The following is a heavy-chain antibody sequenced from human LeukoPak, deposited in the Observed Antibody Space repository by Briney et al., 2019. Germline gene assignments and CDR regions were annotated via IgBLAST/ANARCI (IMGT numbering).Heavy chain of an antibody. D-gene: IGHD6-19*01. J-gene: IGHJ4*02. CDR2: IIPIFGAA. CDR3: ARGSPQGWRHFDY. CDR1: GGTFSSYA. Sequence: SSVKVSCKASGGTFSSYAISWVRQAAGQGLEGMGGIIPIFGAANYAQQFQGRVTITADKSTSTAYMELSSQRSEDTAVYYCARGSPQGWRHFDYWGQGTLVTVSS. V-gene: IGHV1-69*06.